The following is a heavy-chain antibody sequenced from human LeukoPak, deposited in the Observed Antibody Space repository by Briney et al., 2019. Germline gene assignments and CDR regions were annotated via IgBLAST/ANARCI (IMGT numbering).Heavy chain of an antibody. J-gene: IGHJ3*02. V-gene: IGHV3-48*01. Sequence: GGSLRLSCAASGFTFSSYWMNWVRQAPGKGLEWVSYISSSSSTIYYADSVKGRFTISRDNAKNSLYLQMNSLRAEDTAVYYCARDHYDSSGLGAFDIWGQGTMVTVSS. D-gene: IGHD3-22*01. CDR3: ARDHYDSSGLGAFDI. CDR1: GFTFSSYW. CDR2: ISSSSSTI.